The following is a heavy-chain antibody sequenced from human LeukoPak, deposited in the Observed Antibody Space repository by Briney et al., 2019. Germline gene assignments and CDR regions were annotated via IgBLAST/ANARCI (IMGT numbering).Heavy chain of an antibody. CDR1: GFTFSIYA. CDR3: AKDQGYYYGSGSYYDY. D-gene: IGHD3-10*01. V-gene: IGHV3-64*04. Sequence: PGGSLRLSCSASGFTFSIYAMHWVRQAPGNGLQCVSAISSTGDITYYADSVKGRFTISRDNSKNTLYLQMNSLRAEDTAVYHCAKDQGYYYGSGSYYDYWGQGTLVTVSS. J-gene: IGHJ4*02. CDR2: ISSTGDIT.